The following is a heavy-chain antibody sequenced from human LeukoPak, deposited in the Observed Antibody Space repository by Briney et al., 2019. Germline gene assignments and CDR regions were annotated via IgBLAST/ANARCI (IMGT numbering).Heavy chain of an antibody. J-gene: IGHJ4*02. CDR3: AKSPYSSHFDY. D-gene: IGHD5-18*01. V-gene: IGHV3-23*01. Sequence: GGSLRVSCAASGFTFSSYAMSWVRQAPGKGLEWVSGISGSGGSTYYADSVKGRFTISRDNSKNMVYLQMNSLRAEDTAVYYCAKSPYSSHFDYWGQGTLVTVSS. CDR1: GFTFSSYA. CDR2: ISGSGGST.